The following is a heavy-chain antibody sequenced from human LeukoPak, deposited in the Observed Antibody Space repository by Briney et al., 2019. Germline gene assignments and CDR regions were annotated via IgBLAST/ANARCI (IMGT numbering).Heavy chain of an antibody. CDR3: ARAIVVVPAAIGWFDP. D-gene: IGHD2-2*02. V-gene: IGHV4-59*01. Sequence: SETLSLTCTVSGGSISSYYWSWTRQPPGKGLEWIGYIYYSGSTNYNPSLKSRDTISVDTSKNQFSLKLSSVTAADTAVYYCARAIVVVPAAIGWFDPWGQGTLVTVSS. CDR1: GGSISSYY. CDR2: IYYSGST. J-gene: IGHJ5*02.